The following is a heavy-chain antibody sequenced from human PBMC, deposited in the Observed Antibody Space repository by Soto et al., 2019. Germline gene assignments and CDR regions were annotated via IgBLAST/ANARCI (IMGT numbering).Heavy chain of an antibody. V-gene: IGHV4-30-2*01. J-gene: IGHJ4*02. Sequence: SETLSLTCAVSGGSICSGGYSWSWIRQPPGKGLEWIGYIYHSGSTYYNPSLKSRVTISVDRSKNQFSLKLSSVTAADTAVYYCARGGVDYYDSSGYYFSPYYFDYWGQGTLVT. CDR2: IYHSGST. CDR1: GGSICSGGYS. CDR3: ARGGVDYYDSSGYYFSPYYFDY. D-gene: IGHD3-22*01.